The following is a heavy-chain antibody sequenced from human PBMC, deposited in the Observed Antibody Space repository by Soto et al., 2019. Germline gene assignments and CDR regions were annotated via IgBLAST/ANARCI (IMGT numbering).Heavy chain of an antibody. CDR3: AHSTIGHYDWFDP. CDR2: IYHSGST. J-gene: IGHJ5*02. Sequence: SETLSPTCAVSGGSISSSNWWSWVRQPPGKGLEWIGEIYHSGSTNYNPSLKSRVTISVDKPKNQFSLKLSSVTAADTAVYYCAHSTIGHYDWFDPWGQGTLVTVSS. CDR1: GGSISSSNW. V-gene: IGHV4-4*02. D-gene: IGHD5-12*01.